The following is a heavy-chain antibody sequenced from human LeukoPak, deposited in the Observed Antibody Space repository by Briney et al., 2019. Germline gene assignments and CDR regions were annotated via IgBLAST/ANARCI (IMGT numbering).Heavy chain of an antibody. CDR1: GFTFSSYE. CDR3: ARGLISQFYYGSGSYAVRDDYYYYMDV. J-gene: IGHJ6*03. Sequence: GGSLRLSCAASGFTFSSYEMNWVRQAPGKGLEWVSYISSSGSIIYYADSVKGRFTISRDNAKNSLYLQMNSLRAEDTAVYYCARGLISQFYYGSGSYAVRDDYYYYMDVWGKGTTVTISS. D-gene: IGHD3-10*01. V-gene: IGHV3-48*03. CDR2: ISSSGSII.